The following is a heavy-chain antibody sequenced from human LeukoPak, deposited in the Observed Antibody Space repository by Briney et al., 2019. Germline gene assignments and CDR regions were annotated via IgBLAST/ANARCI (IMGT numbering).Heavy chain of an antibody. CDR3: ASKISAMADY. J-gene: IGHJ4*02. D-gene: IGHD5-18*01. Sequence: GSLRLSCAASGFTLSSYVMHWVRQAPGKGLEYVSGISSNGGSTYYANSVKGRFIISRDNSKNTLYLQMGSLRAEDMAVYYCASKISAMADYWGQGTLVTVSS. CDR1: GFTLSSYV. CDR2: ISSNGGST. V-gene: IGHV3-64*01.